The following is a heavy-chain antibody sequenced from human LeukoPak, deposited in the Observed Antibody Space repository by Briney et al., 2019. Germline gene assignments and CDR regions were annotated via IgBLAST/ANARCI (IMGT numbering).Heavy chain of an antibody. D-gene: IGHD3-22*01. Sequence: SQTLSLTCTVSGSSISSGDNYWSWIRQPAGKGLEWIGRIYTSGSTNYNPSPKSRVTISGDTSKNQFSLRLSSVTAADTAVYYCARASYSYDINGWVPFDYWGQGTLVTVSS. CDR1: GSSISSGDNY. CDR2: IYTSGST. V-gene: IGHV4-61*02. J-gene: IGHJ4*02. CDR3: ARASYSYDINGWVPFDY.